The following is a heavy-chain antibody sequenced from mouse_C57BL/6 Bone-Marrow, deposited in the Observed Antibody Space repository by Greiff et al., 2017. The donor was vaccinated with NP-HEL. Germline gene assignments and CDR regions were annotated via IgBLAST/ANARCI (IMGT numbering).Heavy chain of an antibody. Sequence: QVQLQQPGTELVKPGASVKLSCKASGYTFTSYWMHWVKQRPGQGLEWIGNINPSNGGTNYNEKFKSKATLTVDKSSSTAYMQLSSLTSEDSAVYYCASPITTVVARYFDVWGTGTTVTVSS. CDR1: GYTFTSYW. CDR3: ASPITTVVARYFDV. J-gene: IGHJ1*03. D-gene: IGHD1-1*01. V-gene: IGHV1-53*01. CDR2: INPSNGGT.